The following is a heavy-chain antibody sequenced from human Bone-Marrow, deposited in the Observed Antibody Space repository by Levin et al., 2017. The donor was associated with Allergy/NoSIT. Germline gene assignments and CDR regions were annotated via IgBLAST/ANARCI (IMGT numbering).Heavy chain of an antibody. D-gene: IGHD3-3*01. J-gene: IGHJ4*02. CDR3: AGATFGVVGY. CDR2: IYYSGST. V-gene: IGHV4-59*01. Sequence: SETLSLTCTVSGGSISSYYWSWIRQPPGKGLEWIGYIYYSGSTNYNPSLKSRVTISVDTSKNQFSLKLSSVTAADTAVYYCAGATFGVVGYWGQGTLVTVSS. CDR1: GGSISSYY.